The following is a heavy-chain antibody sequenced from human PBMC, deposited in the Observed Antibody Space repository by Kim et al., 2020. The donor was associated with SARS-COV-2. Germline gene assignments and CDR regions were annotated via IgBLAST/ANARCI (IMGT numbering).Heavy chain of an antibody. CDR3: ARVGSTVAAGSIDY. Sequence: KGRLTITRDNAKTSLYLQMNSLRDEDTAGYYCARVGSTVAAGSIDYWGQGTLVTVSS. J-gene: IGHJ4*02. V-gene: IGHV3-11*01. D-gene: IGHD6-13*01.